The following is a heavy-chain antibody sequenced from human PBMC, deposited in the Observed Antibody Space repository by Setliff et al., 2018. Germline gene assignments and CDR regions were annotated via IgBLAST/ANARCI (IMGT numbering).Heavy chain of an antibody. J-gene: IGHJ4*02. Sequence: GASVKVSCKTSGYTFTNYGITWVRQAPGQGLEWMGWINNYSFKTNYPQKFLGRVTVTTDTSTGTAYMELGSLTSDDTAIYYCATWLVAYFASGTFPFWGQGTRVTVSS. CDR3: ATWLVAYFASGTFPF. CDR2: INNYSFKT. D-gene: IGHD3-10*01. CDR1: GYTFTNYG. V-gene: IGHV1-18*01.